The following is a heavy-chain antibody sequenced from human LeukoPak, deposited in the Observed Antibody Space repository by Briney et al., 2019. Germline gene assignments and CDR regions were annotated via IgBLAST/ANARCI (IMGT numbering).Heavy chain of an antibody. CDR2: IYYSGST. CDR3: AVNLGYCSSTSCYGDYYYYYGMDV. D-gene: IGHD2-2*01. CDR1: GGSITSSSYY. Sequence: SETLSLTCTVSGGSITSSSYYWGWIRQPPGKGLDWIGSIYYSGSTDYNPSLKSRVTISVDTSKNQFSLKLSSVTAADTAVYYCAVNLGYCSSTSCYGDYYYYYGMDVWGQGTTVTVSS. V-gene: IGHV4-39*07. J-gene: IGHJ6*02.